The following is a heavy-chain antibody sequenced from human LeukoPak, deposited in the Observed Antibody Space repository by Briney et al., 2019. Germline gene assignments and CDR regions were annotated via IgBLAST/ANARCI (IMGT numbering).Heavy chain of an antibody. D-gene: IGHD3-10*01. CDR2: INHSGST. Sequence: PSETLSLTCAVYGGSFSGYYWSWIRQPPGKGLEWIGEINHSGSTNYNPSLKSRVTISVDTSKNQFSLKLSSVTAADTAVYYCARGSPHLYGSGSYYTHWGQGTLVTVSS. CDR1: GGSFSGYY. J-gene: IGHJ4*02. CDR3: ARGSPHLYGSGSYYTH. V-gene: IGHV4-34*01.